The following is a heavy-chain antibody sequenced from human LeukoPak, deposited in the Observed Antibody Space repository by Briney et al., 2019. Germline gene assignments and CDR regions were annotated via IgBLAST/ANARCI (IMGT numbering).Heavy chain of an antibody. CDR1: GFTFSSYS. J-gene: IGHJ4*02. Sequence: GGSPRLSCAASGFTFSSYSMNWVRQAPGKGLEWVSSISSSSSYIYYADSVKGRFTISRDNAKNSLYLQMNSLRAEDTAVYYCARAGHRSSSWTVWLHAYFDYWGQGTLVTVSS. D-gene: IGHD6-13*01. CDR2: ISSSSSYI. V-gene: IGHV3-21*01. CDR3: ARAGHRSSSWTVWLHAYFDY.